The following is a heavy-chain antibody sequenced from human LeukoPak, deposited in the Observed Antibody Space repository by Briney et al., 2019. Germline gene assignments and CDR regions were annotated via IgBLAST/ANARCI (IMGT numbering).Heavy chain of an antibody. Sequence: PSETLSLTCAVSGYSISSGYYWGWIRPPPGKGLEWIGSIYHSGSTYYNPSLKSRVTISVDTSKNQFSLKLSSVTAADTAVYYCARAGYCSGGSCSYFYYFDYWGQGTLVTVSS. CDR1: GYSISSGYY. D-gene: IGHD2-15*01. V-gene: IGHV4-38-2*01. J-gene: IGHJ4*02. CDR2: IYHSGST. CDR3: ARAGYCSGGSCSYFYYFDY.